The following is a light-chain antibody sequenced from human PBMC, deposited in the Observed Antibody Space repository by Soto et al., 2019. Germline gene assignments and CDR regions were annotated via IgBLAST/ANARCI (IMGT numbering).Light chain of an antibody. J-gene: IGLJ2*01. Sequence: QSALTQPRSVSGSPGQSVTISCTGTSSDVGGYNYVSWYQQHPGKAPKLMTYDVTKRPSGVPDRFSGSKSGNTASLTISGVQAEDEGDYYCCSYAGNYTLVFGGGTQLTVL. CDR3: CSYAGNYTLV. CDR1: SSDVGGYNY. CDR2: DVT. V-gene: IGLV2-11*01.